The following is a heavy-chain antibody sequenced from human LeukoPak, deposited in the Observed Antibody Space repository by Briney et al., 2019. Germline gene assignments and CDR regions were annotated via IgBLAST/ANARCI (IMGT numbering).Heavy chain of an antibody. V-gene: IGHV3-23*01. CDR2: ISTSGKSP. Sequence: PGGSLRLSCVASGFTFSSCVMAWVRQAPGKGLEWVSSISTSGKSPYYADSVKGRFTISRDNSMNTLYLQMNSLRADDTAVYYCAKRHSPTTNCYGFDYWGQGTLVTVSS. CDR1: GFTFSSCV. CDR3: AKRHSPTTNCYGFDY. J-gene: IGHJ4*02. D-gene: IGHD2-2*01.